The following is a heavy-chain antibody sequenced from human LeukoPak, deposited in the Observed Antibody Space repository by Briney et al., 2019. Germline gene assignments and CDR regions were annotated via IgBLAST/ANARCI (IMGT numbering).Heavy chain of an antibody. CDR1: GTYW. CDR3: VRGGADTFY. D-gene: IGHD1-26*01. J-gene: IGHJ4*02. V-gene: IGHV3-74*01. Sequence: PGGSLRLSCAASGTYWMHWVRQAPGKGLVWVSHINSDGSWTGYADSVKGRFTISRDDAKHTLYLQMNSLRAEDTAIYYCVRGGADTFYWGQGTLVTVSS. CDR2: INSDGSWT.